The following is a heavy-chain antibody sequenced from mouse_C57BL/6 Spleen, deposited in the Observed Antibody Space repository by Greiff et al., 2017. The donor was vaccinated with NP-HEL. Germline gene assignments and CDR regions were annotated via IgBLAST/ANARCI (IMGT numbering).Heavy chain of an antibody. CDR3: TRDPGNYYYYAMDY. CDR2: ISSGGDYI. J-gene: IGHJ4*01. D-gene: IGHD2-1*01. V-gene: IGHV5-9-1*02. Sequence: DVMLVESGEGLVKPGGSLKLSCAASGFTFSSYAMSWVRQTPEKRLEWVAYISSGGDYIYYADTVKGRFTISRDNARNTLYLQMSSLKSEDTAMYYCTRDPGNYYYYAMDYWGQGTSVTVSS. CDR1: GFTFSSYA.